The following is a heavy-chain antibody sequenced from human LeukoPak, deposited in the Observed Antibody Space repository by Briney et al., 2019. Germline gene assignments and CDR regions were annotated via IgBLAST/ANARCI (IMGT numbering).Heavy chain of an antibody. D-gene: IGHD5-18*01. J-gene: IGHJ4*02. V-gene: IGHV3-7*01. CDR2: IKQDGSEE. CDR1: GFTITNYW. Sequence: GGSLRLSCAASGFTITNYWMSWVRQAPGKGPEWVANIKQDGSEEYYADSVKGRFTIPRDNGKNSLNLKMNSLRAEDTAVYYCARWAGVTDYWGQGTLVTVSS. CDR3: ARWAGVTDY.